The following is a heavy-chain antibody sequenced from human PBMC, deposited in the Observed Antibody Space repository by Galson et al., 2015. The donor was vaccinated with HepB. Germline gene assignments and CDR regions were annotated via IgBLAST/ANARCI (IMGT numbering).Heavy chain of an antibody. CDR3: ARDQTNGYYGMDV. CDR2: IIPIFGTA. D-gene: IGHD2-8*01. V-gene: IGHV1-69*13. Sequence: SVKVSCKASGGTLSSYAISWVRQAPGQGLEWMGGIIPIFGTANYAQKFQGRVTITADESTSTAYMELSSLRSEDTAVYYCARDQTNGYYGMDVWGQGTTVTVSS. J-gene: IGHJ6*02. CDR1: GGTLSSYA.